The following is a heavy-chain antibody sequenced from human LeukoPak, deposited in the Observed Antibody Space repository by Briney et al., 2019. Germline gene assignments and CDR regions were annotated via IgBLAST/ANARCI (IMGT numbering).Heavy chain of an antibody. V-gene: IGHV4-59*01. Sequence: SETLSLTCTVSGGSISQYYWSWIRQSPGKGLEWIGCIFYSGSTNYNPSLKSRVTISVDSAKNLFSLKVTSVTPADTALYYCARSYDITGYYFNFDNWGQGTPVTVSS. CDR3: ARSYDITGYYFNFDN. D-gene: IGHD3-22*01. CDR2: IFYSGST. CDR1: GGSISQYY. J-gene: IGHJ4*02.